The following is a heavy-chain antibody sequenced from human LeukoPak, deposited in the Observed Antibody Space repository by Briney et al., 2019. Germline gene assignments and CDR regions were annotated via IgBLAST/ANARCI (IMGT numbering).Heavy chain of an antibody. D-gene: IGHD3-22*01. CDR1: GFTFSRFS. CDR3: ARALYYDSSGYPKY. Sequence: GGSLRLSCAASGFTFSRFSMNWVRQAPGKGLEWVSSISSSSSTIYYADSVKGRFTISRDNAKNSLYLQMNSLRAEDTAVYYCARALYYDSSGYPKYWGQGTLVTVSS. J-gene: IGHJ4*02. V-gene: IGHV3-48*04. CDR2: ISSSSSTI.